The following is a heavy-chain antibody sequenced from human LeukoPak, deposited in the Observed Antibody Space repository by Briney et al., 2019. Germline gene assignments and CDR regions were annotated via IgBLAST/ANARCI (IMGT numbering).Heavy chain of an antibody. J-gene: IGHJ4*02. V-gene: IGHV5-51*01. CDR3: ARPGRGALFEY. CDR1: GSMFSDYW. Sequence: GASLQISCKVSGSMFSDYWIGWVRQMPGKGLEWMGIIYPSDSDAKYSPSLQGHVSISADKSITTAYLQWSSLKASDTAMYYCARPGRGALFEYWGQGTLVTVSS. D-gene: IGHD3-10*01. CDR2: IYPSDSDA.